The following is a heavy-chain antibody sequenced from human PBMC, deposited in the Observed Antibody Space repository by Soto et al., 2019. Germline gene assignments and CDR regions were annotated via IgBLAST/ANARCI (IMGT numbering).Heavy chain of an antibody. Sequence: QVQLQQWGAGLLKPSETLSLTCAVYGGSFSGYYWSWIRQPPGKGLEWIGEINHSGSTNYNPSLKSRVTISVDTSKHQFSLKLSSVTAADTAVYYCARGGGYYDYVWGSYRHNTFDYWGQGTLVTVSS. V-gene: IGHV4-34*01. CDR3: ARGGGYYDYVWGSYRHNTFDY. CDR2: INHSGST. J-gene: IGHJ4*02. CDR1: GGSFSGYY. D-gene: IGHD3-16*02.